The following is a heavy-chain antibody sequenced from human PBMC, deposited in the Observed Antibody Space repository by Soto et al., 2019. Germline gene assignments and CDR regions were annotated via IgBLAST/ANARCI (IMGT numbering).Heavy chain of an antibody. D-gene: IGHD5-12*01. CDR3: AREGVAPYDYYGMDV. CDR1: GYTFTRSG. Sequence: ASVKVSCKASGYTFTRSGISWVRQAPGQGLEWMGWISTYNGDTNYAQTFQGRVTMTTDTSTSTVYMELRSLRSDDTAVYYCAREGVAPYDYYGMDVWGQGTPVNVSS. V-gene: IGHV1-18*01. CDR2: ISTYNGDT. J-gene: IGHJ6*02.